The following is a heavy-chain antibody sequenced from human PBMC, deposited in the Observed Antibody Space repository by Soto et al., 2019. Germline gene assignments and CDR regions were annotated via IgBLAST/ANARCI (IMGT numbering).Heavy chain of an antibody. CDR3: AKEAVAGPYYYYYGMDV. J-gene: IGHJ6*02. CDR1: GFSFSSYA. V-gene: IGHV3-23*01. Sequence: EVQLLESGGGLVQPGGSLRLSCAASGFSFSSYAMSWVRQAPGKGLEWVSGISGSGGSTYYADSGKGRFTISRDKSKNTLYLQINSLRAEDTAVYYCAKEAVAGPYYYYYGMDVWGQGTTVTVSS. CDR2: ISGSGGST. D-gene: IGHD6-19*01.